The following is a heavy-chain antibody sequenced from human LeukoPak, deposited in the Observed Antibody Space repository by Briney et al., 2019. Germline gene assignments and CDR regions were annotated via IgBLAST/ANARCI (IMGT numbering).Heavy chain of an antibody. D-gene: IGHD3-22*01. J-gene: IGHJ6*02. CDR1: GYTFTSYG. Sequence: ASVKVSCKASGYTFTSYGISWVRQAPGQGLEWMGWISAYNGNTNYAQKLQGRVTMTTDTSTSTAYMELRSLRSDDTAVYYCARGPFNYYDSSGYFRSYYYGMDVWGQGTTVTVSS. CDR3: ARGPFNYYDSSGYFRSYYYGMDV. V-gene: IGHV1-18*01. CDR2: ISAYNGNT.